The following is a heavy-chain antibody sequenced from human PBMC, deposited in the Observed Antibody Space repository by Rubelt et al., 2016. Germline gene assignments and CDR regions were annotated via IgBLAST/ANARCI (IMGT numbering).Heavy chain of an antibody. Sequence: TFSSYWMHWVRQAPGKGLVWVSRINSDGSNTNYEDSVKGRFTISRDNAENTRSLQMNSLEAEDPAVYYCAGSHPNGGMDVWGQGTTVTVSS. CDR1: TFSSYW. V-gene: IGHV3-74*01. J-gene: IGHJ6*02. CDR2: INSDGSNT. CDR3: AGSHPNGGMDV.